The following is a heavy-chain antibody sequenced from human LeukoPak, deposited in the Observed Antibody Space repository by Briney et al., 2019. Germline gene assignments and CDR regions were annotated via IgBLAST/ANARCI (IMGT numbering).Heavy chain of an antibody. CDR1: GFTFSSYA. CDR3: AKDHRELTPVGTTGTTVYYYGMDV. V-gene: IGHV3-23*01. J-gene: IGHJ6*02. CDR2: SSGSGGST. D-gene: IGHD1-1*01. Sequence: GGSLRLSCAASGFTFSSYAISWGRQAPGKGLELVSASSGSGGSTYYADSVNDRFTTSTDNSTNTLYPQMNSLTAEATAVYYSAKDHRELTPVGTTGTTVYYYGMDVWGHGTTVTVSS.